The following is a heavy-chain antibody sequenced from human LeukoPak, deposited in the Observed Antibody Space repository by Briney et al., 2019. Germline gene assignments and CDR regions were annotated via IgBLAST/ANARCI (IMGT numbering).Heavy chain of an antibody. CDR2: ISGSGGST. J-gene: IGHJ4*02. Sequence: PGGSLRLSCAASGFTFSSYAMSWVRQAPGKGLEWVSAISGSGGSTYYADSVKGRFTISRDNSKNTLYLQMNSLRAEDTTVYYCAKESITMIVVAGSFDYWGQGTLVTVSS. D-gene: IGHD3-22*01. V-gene: IGHV3-23*01. CDR1: GFTFSSYA. CDR3: AKESITMIVVAGSFDY.